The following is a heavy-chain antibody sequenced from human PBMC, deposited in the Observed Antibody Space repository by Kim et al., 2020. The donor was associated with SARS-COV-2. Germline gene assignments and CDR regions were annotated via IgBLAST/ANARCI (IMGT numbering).Heavy chain of an antibody. J-gene: IGHJ4*02. CDR2: IIPIFGPA. CDR1: GGTFSSYT. CDR3: ARDTMTGSGSYKY. D-gene: IGHD3-10*01. V-gene: IGHV1-69*13. Sequence: LVKVSCKASGGTFSSYTFTWVRQAPGQGLEWMGGIIPIFGPAKYAQRFQDRVTITADESTKTAYMELRSLRSEDTAVYFCARDTMTGSGSYKYWGQGTLVTVSS.